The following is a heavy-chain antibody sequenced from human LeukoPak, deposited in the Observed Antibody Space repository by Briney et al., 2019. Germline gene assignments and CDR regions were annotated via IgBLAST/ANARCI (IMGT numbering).Heavy chain of an antibody. J-gene: IGHJ5*02. CDR2: IDANGAGT. Sequence: GGSLRLSCAASGFTFSSYAMTWVRQAPGKGLEWVSSIDANGAGTFYADSVKGRFSISRHNAKNTLGLQMHSLTAEDTAVYYCAKDQSYYSWFDPWGQGTLVTVSS. D-gene: IGHD3-10*01. V-gene: IGHV3-23*01. CDR3: AKDQSYYSWFDP. CDR1: GFTFSSYA.